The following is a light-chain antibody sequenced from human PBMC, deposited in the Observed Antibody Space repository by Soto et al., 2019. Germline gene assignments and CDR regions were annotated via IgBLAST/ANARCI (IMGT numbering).Light chain of an antibody. CDR1: QSVSSSY. CDR3: QQYASSPPLT. V-gene: IGKV3-20*01. Sequence: EIVLTQSPGTLSLSPGERVTLSCRASQSVSSSYLAWYQQKPGQAPRLLIYGASFRATGIPDRFSGSGSGTDFTLTITRLEPEDFAVYYCQQYASSPPLTFGGGTKVEIK. J-gene: IGKJ4*01. CDR2: GAS.